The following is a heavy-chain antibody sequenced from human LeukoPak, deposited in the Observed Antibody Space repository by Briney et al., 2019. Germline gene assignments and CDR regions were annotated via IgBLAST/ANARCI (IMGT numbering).Heavy chain of an antibody. CDR1: GYTFTSYD. CDR2: MNPNSGNT. D-gene: IGHD3-3*01. Sequence: ASVKVSCKASGYTFTSYDINWVRQATGQGLEWMGWMNPNSGNTGYAQKFQGRVTMTRNTSISTAYMELSSLRSEDTAVYYCAREDYDFWSGYYTGGAFDIWGQGTMVTVSS. V-gene: IGHV1-8*01. J-gene: IGHJ3*02. CDR3: AREDYDFWSGYYTGGAFDI.